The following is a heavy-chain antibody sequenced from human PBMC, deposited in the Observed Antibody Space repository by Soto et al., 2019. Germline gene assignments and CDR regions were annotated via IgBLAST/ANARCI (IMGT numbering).Heavy chain of an antibody. D-gene: IGHD2-2*01. Sequence: QVQLQESGPGLVKPSQTLSLTCSVSGVSVSSDLYYWRWIRHRPGKGLAWIGYIYYSGHTYYNPSLGGRVTISLGTSKNHCALRLRSVTPADTAVYYCARYPVVVVPAANYGLDVWGQGTTVTVSS. CDR1: GVSVSSDLYY. V-gene: IGHV4-31*03. CDR3: ARYPVVVVPAANYGLDV. J-gene: IGHJ6*02. CDR2: IYYSGHT.